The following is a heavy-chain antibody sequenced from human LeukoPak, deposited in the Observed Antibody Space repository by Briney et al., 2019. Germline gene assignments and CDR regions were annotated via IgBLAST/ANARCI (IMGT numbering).Heavy chain of an antibody. V-gene: IGHV3-30-3*01. D-gene: IGHD4-11*01. CDR3: ARDMTTGTTAYFQH. CDR2: ISYDGSNK. J-gene: IGHJ1*01. CDR1: GFTFSSYA. Sequence: GGSLRLSCAASGFTFSSYAMHWVRQAPGKGLEWVAVISYDGSNKYYADSVKGRFTISRDNSKNTLYLQMNSLRAEDTAVYYCARDMTTGTTAYFQHWGQGTLVTVSS.